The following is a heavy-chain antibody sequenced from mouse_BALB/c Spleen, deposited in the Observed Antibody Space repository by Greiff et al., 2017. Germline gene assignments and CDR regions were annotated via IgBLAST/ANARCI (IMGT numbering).Heavy chain of an antibody. J-gene: IGHJ4*01. Sequence: EVKLMESGGGLVKPGGSLKLSCAASGFTFSDYYMYWVRQTPEKRLEWVATISDGGSYTYYPDSVKGRFTISRDNAKNNLYLQMSSLKSEDTAMYYCARGGGNYQYYYAMDYWGQGTSVTVSS. CDR2: ISDGGSYT. CDR1: GFTFSDYY. CDR3: ARGGGNYQYYYAMDY. V-gene: IGHV5-4*02. D-gene: IGHD2-1*01.